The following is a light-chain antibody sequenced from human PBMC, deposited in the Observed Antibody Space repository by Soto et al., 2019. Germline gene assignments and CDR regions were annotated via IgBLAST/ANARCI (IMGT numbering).Light chain of an antibody. CDR3: QQRSNWPST. Sequence: EIVLTQYPATLSLSPGEGATLSCRASQSVSGYLAWYQQKPGQAHRLLIYDTSNRATGIPARFSGSGSGTDFTLTISSLEPEDSAVYYCQQRSNWPSTFGGGTKVEIK. J-gene: IGKJ4*01. V-gene: IGKV3-11*01. CDR2: DTS. CDR1: QSVSGY.